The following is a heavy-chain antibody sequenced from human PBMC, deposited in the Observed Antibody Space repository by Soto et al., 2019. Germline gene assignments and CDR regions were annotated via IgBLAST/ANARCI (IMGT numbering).Heavy chain of an antibody. CDR3: TRGLASGDY. D-gene: IGHD6-6*01. Sequence: QVQLVQPGAEVKKPGASVKFSCKASGYIFTNFYIHWVRQAPGQGLEWIGIINPNGDSTNYAQNFQGRVTMTRDTPTSTVYMDLSSLRSEDTAVYYCTRGLASGDYWGQGTLISVSS. CDR1: GYIFTNFY. V-gene: IGHV1-46*03. J-gene: IGHJ4*02. CDR2: INPNGDST.